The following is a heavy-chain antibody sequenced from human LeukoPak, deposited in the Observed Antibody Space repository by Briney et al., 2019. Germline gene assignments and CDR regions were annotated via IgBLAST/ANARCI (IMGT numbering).Heavy chain of an antibody. D-gene: IGHD5-18*01. V-gene: IGHV3-11*06. CDR2: ISSSSSDT. CDR3: ARHTATLVGYYYYSMDV. J-gene: IGHJ6*04. CDR1: GFTFSDYY. Sequence: GGSLRLSCAASGFTFSDYYMSWIRQAPGKGLEWVSYISSSSSDTNYADSVKGRFTISRDNAKNSLYLQMNSLRAEDTAVYYCARHTATLVGYYYYSMDVWGKGTTVTVSS.